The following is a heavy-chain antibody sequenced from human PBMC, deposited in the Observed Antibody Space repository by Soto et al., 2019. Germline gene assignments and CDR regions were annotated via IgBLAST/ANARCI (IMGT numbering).Heavy chain of an antibody. CDR3: AREVYSSSLPTSYYYYGMDV. D-gene: IGHD6-6*01. Sequence: QVQLVESGGGLVKPGGSLRLSCAASGFTFSDYYMSWIRQAPGKGLEWVSYISSSGSNIYYADSVKGRFTISRDNAKNSLYMQMNSLRAEETAVYYCAREVYSSSLPTSYYYYGMDVWGQGTTFTVSS. CDR2: ISSSGSNI. V-gene: IGHV3-11*01. J-gene: IGHJ6*02. CDR1: GFTFSDYY.